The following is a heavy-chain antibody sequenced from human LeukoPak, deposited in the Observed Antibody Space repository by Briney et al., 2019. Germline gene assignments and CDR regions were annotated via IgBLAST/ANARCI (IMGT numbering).Heavy chain of an antibody. CDR1: GGSINNYY. J-gene: IGHJ3*02. D-gene: IGHD2-15*01. V-gene: IGHV4-4*07. CDR3: ARGRYCSADICSGGDAFDI. Sequence: SETLSLTCTVSGGSINNYYWSWIRQPVGKGLEWIGRIYTRGSTNYNPSLKSRVTMSVDTSTNQFSLKLSSVTAADTAGYYCARGRYCSADICSGGDAFDIWGQGTMVSVSS. CDR2: IYTRGST.